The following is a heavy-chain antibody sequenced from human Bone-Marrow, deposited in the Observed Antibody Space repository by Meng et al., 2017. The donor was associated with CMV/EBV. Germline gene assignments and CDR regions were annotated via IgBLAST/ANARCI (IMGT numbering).Heavy chain of an antibody. CDR3: VRDPSATTGGMDV. V-gene: IGHV3-21*01. Sequence: GESLKISCAASGFTFNSHSMNWVRQAPGRGLEWVSSISMSSDYKYYADSVKGRFTISRENAKNALYLQISSLRAEDTAVYYCVRDPSATTGGMDVWGQGTTVTVSS. J-gene: IGHJ6*02. D-gene: IGHD1-7*01. CDR1: GFTFNSHS. CDR2: ISMSSDYK.